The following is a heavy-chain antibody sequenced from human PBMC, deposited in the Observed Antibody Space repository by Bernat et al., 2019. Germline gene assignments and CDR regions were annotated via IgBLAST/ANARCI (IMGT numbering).Heavy chain of an antibody. CDR3: AEDYAGTYCSSTSGYYYYYNMEV. J-gene: IGHJ6*03. CDR2: ISYDGSNK. D-gene: IGHD2-2*01. V-gene: IGHV3-30*18. CDR1: GFTFSSYG. Sequence: QVQLVESGGGVVQPGRSLRLSCAASGFTFSSYGMHWVRQAPGKGLEWVAVISYDGSNKYYADSVKGRFTISRDNSKNTLYLQMNSLRAEDTAVYYCAEDYAGTYCSSTSGYYYYYNMEVWGKGTTVTVYS.